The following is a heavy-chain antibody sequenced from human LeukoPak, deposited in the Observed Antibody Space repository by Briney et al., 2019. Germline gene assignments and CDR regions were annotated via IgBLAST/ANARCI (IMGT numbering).Heavy chain of an antibody. J-gene: IGHJ4*02. V-gene: IGHV3-7*01. Sequence: GGSLRLPCAASGFTFSNYWMSWVRQAPGKGLEWVANIKEDGSEKYYVDSVKGRFTISRDNARNSLYLQMNSLRAEDTAVYYCASGRQLGYWGQGTLVTVSS. CDR1: GFTFSNYW. CDR3: ASGRQLGY. D-gene: IGHD6-13*01. CDR2: IKEDGSEK.